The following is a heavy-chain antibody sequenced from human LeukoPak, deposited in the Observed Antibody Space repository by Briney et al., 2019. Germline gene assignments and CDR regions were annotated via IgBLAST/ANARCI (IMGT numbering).Heavy chain of an antibody. J-gene: IGHJ4*02. V-gene: IGHV2-26*01. CDR3: ARIASYYDSSGYLGGVDY. Sequence: SGPTLVNPTETLTLTCTVSGFSLSNARMGVSWIRQPPGKALEWLAHIFSNDEKSYRTSLKSRLTISKDTSKSQVVLIMTNMDPVDTATYYCARIASYYDSSGYLGGVDYWGQGTLVTVSS. D-gene: IGHD3-22*01. CDR2: IFSNDEK. CDR1: GFSLSNARMG.